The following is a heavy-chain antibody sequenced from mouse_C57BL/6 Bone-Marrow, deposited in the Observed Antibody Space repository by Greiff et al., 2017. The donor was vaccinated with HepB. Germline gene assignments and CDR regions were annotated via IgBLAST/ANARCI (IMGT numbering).Heavy chain of an antibody. CDR1: GYTFTSYW. J-gene: IGHJ1*03. D-gene: IGHD2-5*01. CDR2: IDPSDSYT. Sequence: VQLQQPGAELVMPGASVKLSCKASGYTFTSYWMHWVKQRPGQGLEWIGEIDPSDSYTNYNQKFKGKSTLTVDKSSSTAYMQLSSLTSEDSAVYYCARDSNYGYWYFDVWGTGTTVTVSS. CDR3: ARDSNYGYWYFDV. V-gene: IGHV1-69*01.